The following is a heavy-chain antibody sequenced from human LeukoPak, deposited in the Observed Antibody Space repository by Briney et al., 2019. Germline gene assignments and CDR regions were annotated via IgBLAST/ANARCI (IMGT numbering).Heavy chain of an antibody. CDR2: ISSSSSTI. CDR3: ARASYYDFWSGYSSDYYYYMDV. D-gene: IGHD3-3*01. V-gene: IGHV3-48*02. CDR1: GFIFSSYS. Sequence: GGSLRLSCAASGFIFSSYSMNWVRQAPGKGLEWVSYISSSSSTIYYADSVKGRFTISRDNAKNSLYLQMNSLRDEDTAVYYCARASYYDFWSGYSSDYYYYMDVWGKGATVTVSS. J-gene: IGHJ6*03.